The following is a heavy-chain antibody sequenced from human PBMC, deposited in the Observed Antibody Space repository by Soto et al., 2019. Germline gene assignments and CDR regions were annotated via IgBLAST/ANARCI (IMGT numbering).Heavy chain of an antibody. CDR1: GFTFSSYG. CDR2: ISYDGSNK. CDR3: ASGDTATYGAMDY. V-gene: IGHV3-30*03. Sequence: QVQLVESGGGVVQPGRSLRLSCAASGFTFSSYGMHWVRQAPGKGLEWVAVISYDGSNKYYADSVKGRFTISRDNSKNTLYLQMNFLRAEDTAVYYCASGDTATYGAMDYWGQGTLVIVSS. J-gene: IGHJ4*02. D-gene: IGHD5-18*01.